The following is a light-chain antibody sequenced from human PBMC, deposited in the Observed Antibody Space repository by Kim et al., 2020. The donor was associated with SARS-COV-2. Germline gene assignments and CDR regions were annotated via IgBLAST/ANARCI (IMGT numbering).Light chain of an antibody. CDR1: SSNMGNNY. J-gene: IGLJ2*01. V-gene: IGLV1-51*01. CDR3: GTWDSSLSAVI. Sequence: GPKGSISCSGNSSNMGNNYVSWYQQPPGTAPKVLIYDNDKRPSGIPDRFSASKSGTSATLGITGLQTGDEADYYCGTWDSSLSAVIFGGGTQLTVL. CDR2: DND.